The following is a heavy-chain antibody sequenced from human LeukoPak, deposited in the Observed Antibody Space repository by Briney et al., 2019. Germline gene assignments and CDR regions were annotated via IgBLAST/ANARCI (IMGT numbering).Heavy chain of an antibody. Sequence: SETLSLTCSVSGDSISRSDSYWDWIRQPPGKGLEWIGTLYYTGRTYYSPSLKSRLTMSVDTSNNQFSLKLSSVTAADTAVYYCTRFDTVGYYYGFDLWGQGTMVTVSS. V-gene: IGHV4-39*07. CDR1: GDSISRSDSY. CDR3: TRFDTVGYYYGFDL. D-gene: IGHD3-22*01. CDR2: LYYTGRT. J-gene: IGHJ3*01.